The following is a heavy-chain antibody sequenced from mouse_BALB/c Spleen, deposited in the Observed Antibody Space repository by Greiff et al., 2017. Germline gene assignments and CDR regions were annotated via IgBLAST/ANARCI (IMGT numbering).Heavy chain of an antibody. J-gene: IGHJ4*01. Sequence: EVKLVESGPGLVKPSQSLSLTCSVTGYSITSGYYWNWIRQFPGNKLEWMGYISYDGSNNYNPSLKNRISITRDTSKNQFFLKLNSVTTEDTATYYCARGGLYDYLGSYAMDYWGQGTSVTVSS. CDR2: ISYDGSN. V-gene: IGHV3-6*02. D-gene: IGHD2-4*01. CDR3: ARGGLYDYLGSYAMDY. CDR1: GYSITSGYY.